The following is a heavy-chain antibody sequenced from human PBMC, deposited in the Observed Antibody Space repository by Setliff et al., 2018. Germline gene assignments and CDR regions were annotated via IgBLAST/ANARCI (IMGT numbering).Heavy chain of an antibody. D-gene: IGHD3-22*01. Sequence: PGESLKISCKGSGYSFTSYWIGWVRQMPGKGLEWMGIIYPGDSDTRYSPSFQGQVTISADKSISTAYLQWSSLKASDTAMYYCARQARGYYYDSSVYYRASPGYYYMDVWGKGTTVTVS. V-gene: IGHV5-51*01. J-gene: IGHJ6*03. CDR2: IYPGDSDT. CDR1: GYSFTSYW. CDR3: ARQARGYYYDSSVYYRASPGYYYMDV.